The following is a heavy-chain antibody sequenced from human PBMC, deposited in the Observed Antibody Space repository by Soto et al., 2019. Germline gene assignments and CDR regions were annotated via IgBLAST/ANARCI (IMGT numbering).Heavy chain of an antibody. V-gene: IGHV1-18*01. Sequence: QVQLVQSGAEVKKPGASVKVSCKSSGYTFTSYDITWVRQAPGQGLEWMGWVSAYNGNTNYAQKFQGRLSMTKDTSTSTVYMKLRSLRSDDTAMYYCARDWGGFDYWGQGTLVTVSS. CDR1: GYTFTSYD. CDR2: VSAYNGNT. D-gene: IGHD7-27*01. CDR3: ARDWGGFDY. J-gene: IGHJ4*02.